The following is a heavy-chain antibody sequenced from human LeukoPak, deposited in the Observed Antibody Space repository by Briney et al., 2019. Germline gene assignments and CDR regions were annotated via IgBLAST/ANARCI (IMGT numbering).Heavy chain of an antibody. Sequence: PSETLSLTCVVSGASISSYHWSWIRQPPGKGLEGIGYMHYSGNTNYNPSLKSRVAMSVDTSTNQLSLRLSSVTAADTAMYYCARHEDMGYFVVGDSPVDAFDIWGQGTMVAVSS. CDR3: ARHEDMGYFVVGDSPVDAFDI. CDR1: GASISSYH. CDR2: MHYSGNT. V-gene: IGHV4-59*08. D-gene: IGHD2-21*01. J-gene: IGHJ3*02.